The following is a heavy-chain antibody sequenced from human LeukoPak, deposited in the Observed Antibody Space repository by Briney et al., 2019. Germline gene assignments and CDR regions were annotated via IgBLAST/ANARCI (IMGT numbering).Heavy chain of an antibody. CDR1: GGTFSSYA. CDR2: IIPIFGTA. Sequence: ASVKVSCKASGGTFSSYAISWVRQAPGQGLEWMGGIIPIFGTANYAQKFQGRVTITADESTSTAYMELSSLRSEDTAVHYCASPVHYYDSSGLDYWGQGTLVTVSS. CDR3: ASPVHYYDSSGLDY. D-gene: IGHD3-22*01. V-gene: IGHV1-69*13. J-gene: IGHJ4*02.